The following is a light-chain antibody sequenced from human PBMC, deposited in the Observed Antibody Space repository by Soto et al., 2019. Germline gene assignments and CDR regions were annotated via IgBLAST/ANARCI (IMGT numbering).Light chain of an antibody. CDR2: AAS. CDR1: QRISSY. J-gene: IGKJ4*01. Sequence: DIQMTQYPSSLSASVGDRVTITCRASQRISSYLTWYQQKPGKAPKLLIYAASSLQSGVPSRFSGSGSETDCTLSISSLQPEDFGTYYCQQSYSTPLPFGGGTKLEIK. CDR3: QQSYSTPLP. V-gene: IGKV1-39*01.